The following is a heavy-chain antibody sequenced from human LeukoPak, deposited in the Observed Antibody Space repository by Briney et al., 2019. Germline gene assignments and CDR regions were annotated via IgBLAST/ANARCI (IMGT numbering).Heavy chain of an antibody. CDR1: GDSVSSNSAA. V-gene: IGHV6-1*01. D-gene: IGHD5-12*01. Sequence: SWTLSLTCAISGDSVSSNSAAWNWIRQSPSRGLEWLGRTYYRSKWYSDYAVSVKSRITINPDTSKNQFSLQLSSVTPEDTAVYYCARDSGYDYYFDYWGQGNLVTVSS. CDR2: TYYRSKWYS. J-gene: IGHJ4*02. CDR3: ARDSGYDYYFDY.